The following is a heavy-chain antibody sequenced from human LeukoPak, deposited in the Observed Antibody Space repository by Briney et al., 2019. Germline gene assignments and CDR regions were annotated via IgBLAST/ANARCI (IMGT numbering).Heavy chain of an antibody. CDR2: ISSRSSYI. D-gene: IGHD4-11*01. Sequence: GGSLRLSCAASGFTFSSYSMNWVRQAPGKGLEWVSFISSRSSYIYYADSVKGRFTISRDNANNSLYLHMNSLRAEDTAVYYCALFRDYSNCNWGQGTLVTVSS. V-gene: IGHV3-21*01. CDR3: ALFRDYSNCN. J-gene: IGHJ4*02. CDR1: GFTFSSYS.